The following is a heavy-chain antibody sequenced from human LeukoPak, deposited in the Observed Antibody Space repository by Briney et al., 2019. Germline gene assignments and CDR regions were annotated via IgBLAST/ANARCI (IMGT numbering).Heavy chain of an antibody. D-gene: IGHD3-22*01. CDR3: ARRAGDYSHPYDY. CDR2: IYSGGST. V-gene: IGHV3-53*01. Sequence: PGGSLRLSCTVSGFTVSTNSMSWVRQTPGKGLEWVSFIYSGGSTHYSDSVKGRFTISRDNSKNTLYLQMNSLRAEDTAVYYCARRAGDYSHPYDYWGQGTLATVSS. CDR1: GFTVSTNS. J-gene: IGHJ4*02.